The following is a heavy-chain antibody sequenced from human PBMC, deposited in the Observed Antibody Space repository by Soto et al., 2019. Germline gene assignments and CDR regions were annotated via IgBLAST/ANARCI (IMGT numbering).Heavy chain of an antibody. CDR2: MRANSGDT. V-gene: IGHV1-8*01. CDR3: ARYIYGQGFKA. CDR1: GDIFTNFD. Sequence: QVQLVQPGAEVRKPGASVKVSCKASGDIFTNFDFNWVRQATGQGLEWIGWMRANSGDTGHDQKFQGRVSMTRATSMSTAYMELSSLRAEDTAVYYCARYIYGQGFKAWGQGTLVFVSS. J-gene: IGHJ5*02. D-gene: IGHD3-3*02.